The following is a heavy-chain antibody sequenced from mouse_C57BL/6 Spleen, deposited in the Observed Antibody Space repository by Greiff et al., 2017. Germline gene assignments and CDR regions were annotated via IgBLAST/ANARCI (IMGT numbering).Heavy chain of an antibody. J-gene: IGHJ4*01. D-gene: IGHD1-1*01. V-gene: IGHV1-55*01. Sequence: QVQLQQSGAELVKPGASVKMSCKASGYTFTSYWITWVKQRPGQGLEWIGDIYPGSGSTNYNEKFKSKATLTVDTSSSTAYMPLSSLTSEDSAVYYCATGSSFYYAMDYWGQGTSVTVSS. CDR2: IYPGSGST. CDR3: ATGSSFYYAMDY. CDR1: GYTFTSYW.